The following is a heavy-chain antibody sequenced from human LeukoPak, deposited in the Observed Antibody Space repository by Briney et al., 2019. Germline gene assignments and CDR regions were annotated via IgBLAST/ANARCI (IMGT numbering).Heavy chain of an antibody. Sequence: QPGGSLRLSCAASGFTFSSYWMNWVRQAPGKGLEWVANIKQDGSEKYYVDSVKGRLTIPRDNAKNSLYLQMNSLRAEDTAVYYCARVGGSYWGWFDPWGQGTLVTVSS. V-gene: IGHV3-7*01. D-gene: IGHD1-26*01. CDR3: ARVGGSYWGWFDP. J-gene: IGHJ5*02. CDR1: GFTFSSYW. CDR2: IKQDGSEK.